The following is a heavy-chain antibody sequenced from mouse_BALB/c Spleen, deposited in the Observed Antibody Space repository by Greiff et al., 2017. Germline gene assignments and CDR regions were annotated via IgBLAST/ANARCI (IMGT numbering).Heavy chain of an antibody. Sequence: QVQLKESGPGLVQPSQSLSITCTVSGFSLTSYGVHWVRQSPGKGLEWLGVIWSGGSTDYNAAFISRLSISKDNSKSQVFFKMNSLQANDTAIYYCARNGRNKRSSLPITMDYWGQGTSVTVSS. CDR3: ARNGRNKRSSLPITMDY. CDR1: GFSLTSYG. V-gene: IGHV2-2*02. J-gene: IGHJ4*01. D-gene: IGHD1-2*01. CDR2: IWSGGST.